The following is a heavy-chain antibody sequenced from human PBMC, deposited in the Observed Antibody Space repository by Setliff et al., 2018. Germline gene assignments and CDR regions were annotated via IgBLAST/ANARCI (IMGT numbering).Heavy chain of an antibody. CDR2: IIPIFGTA. V-gene: IGHV1-69*06. CDR1: GGTFSSYA. J-gene: IGHJ4*02. CDR3: ARGDCNDNGCYRAADF. D-gene: IGHD2-15*01. Sequence: SVKVSCKASGGTFSSYAISWVRQAPGQGLEWMGRIIPIFGTANYAQKFQGRVTITADKSTSTAYMELSGLTSEDTAVYYCARGDCNDNGCYRAADFWGQGTLVTV.